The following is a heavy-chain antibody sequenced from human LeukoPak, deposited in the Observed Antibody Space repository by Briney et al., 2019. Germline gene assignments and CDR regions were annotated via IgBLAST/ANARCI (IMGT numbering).Heavy chain of an antibody. D-gene: IGHD3-10*01. V-gene: IGHV5-51*01. J-gene: IGHJ4*02. Sequence: GESLKISCKGSGYSFTSYWIGWVRQRPGKGLEWMGIIYPGDSDTRNSPSLQGQVIISVDKSISTAYLQWSSLKASDTAMYYCARSSHYYYGLGPLHAYYFDCWGQGTLVTVSS. CDR1: GYSFTSYW. CDR2: IYPGDSDT. CDR3: ARSSHYYYGLGPLHAYYFDC.